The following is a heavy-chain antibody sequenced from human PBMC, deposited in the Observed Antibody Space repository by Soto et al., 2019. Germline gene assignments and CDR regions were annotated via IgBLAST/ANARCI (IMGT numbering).Heavy chain of an antibody. CDR2: ITSSSTYI. D-gene: IGHD2-15*01. CDR1: GFTFSRFT. J-gene: IGHJ4*02. V-gene: IGHV3-21*04. CDR3: AKRRGAGGHFDY. Sequence: GGSLRLSCAASGFTFSRFTMNWVRQAPGKGLEWVSSITSSSTYIYYADSVKGRFTISRDNAKNSLYLHLNSLRAEDTAVYYCAKRRGAGGHFDYWGQGALVTVSS.